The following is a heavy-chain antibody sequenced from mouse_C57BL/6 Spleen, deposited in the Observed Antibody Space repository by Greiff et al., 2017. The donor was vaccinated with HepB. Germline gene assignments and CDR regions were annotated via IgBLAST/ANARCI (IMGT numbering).Heavy chain of an antibody. Sequence: QVQLQQSGAELARPGASVKLSCKASGYTFTSYGISWVKQRTGQGLEWIGEIYPRSGNTYYNEKFKGKATLTADKSSSTAYMELRSLTSEDSAVYFCAGWEDGGDGGYAMDYWGQGTSVTVSS. CDR2: IYPRSGNT. V-gene: IGHV1-81*01. CDR3: AGWEDGGDGGYAMDY. J-gene: IGHJ4*01. D-gene: IGHD2-3*01. CDR1: GYTFTSYG.